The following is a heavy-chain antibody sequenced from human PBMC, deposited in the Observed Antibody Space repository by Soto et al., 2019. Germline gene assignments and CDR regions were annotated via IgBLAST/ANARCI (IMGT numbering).Heavy chain of an antibody. D-gene: IGHD3-22*01. J-gene: IGHJ4*02. Sequence: PGGSLRLSCAASGFTFSGSAMHWVRQASGKGLEWVGRIRSKANSYATAYAASVKGRFTISRDDSKNTAYLQMNSLKTEDTAVYYCTRKYDSSGYYYAWGQGTLVTVSS. V-gene: IGHV3-73*01. CDR2: IRSKANSYAT. CDR3: TRKYDSSGYYYA. CDR1: GFTFSGSA.